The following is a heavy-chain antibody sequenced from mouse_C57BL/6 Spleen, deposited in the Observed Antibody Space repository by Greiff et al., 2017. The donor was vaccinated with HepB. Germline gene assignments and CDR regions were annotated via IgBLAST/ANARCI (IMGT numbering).Heavy chain of an antibody. CDR3: AREGDYYGSSYWYFDV. Sequence: DVKLVESEGGLVQPGSSMKLSCTASGFTFSDYYMAWVRQVPEKGLEWVANINYDGSSTYYLDSLKSRFIISRDNAKNILYLQMSSLKSKDTATYYCAREGDYYGSSYWYFDVWGTGTTVTVSS. CDR1: GFTFSDYY. J-gene: IGHJ1*03. CDR2: INYDGSST. D-gene: IGHD1-1*01. V-gene: IGHV5-16*01.